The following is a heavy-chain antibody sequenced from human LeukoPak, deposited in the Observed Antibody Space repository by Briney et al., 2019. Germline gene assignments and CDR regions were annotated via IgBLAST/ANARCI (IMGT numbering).Heavy chain of an antibody. CDR2: FDPEDGET. J-gene: IGHJ6*02. CDR1: GYTLTELS. Sequence: ASVKVSRKVSGYTLTELSMHWVRQAPGKGLEWMGGFDPEDGETIYAQKFQGRVTMTEDTSTDTAYMELSSLRSEDTAVYYCATPVGGSNFFPYYYYYGMDVWGQGTTVTVSS. D-gene: IGHD4-23*01. V-gene: IGHV1-24*01. CDR3: ATPVGGSNFFPYYYYYGMDV.